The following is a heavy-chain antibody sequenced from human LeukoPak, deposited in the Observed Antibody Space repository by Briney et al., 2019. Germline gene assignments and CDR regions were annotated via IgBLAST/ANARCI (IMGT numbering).Heavy chain of an antibody. CDR3: AKDAAGPEY. CDR1: GFTFSNFG. D-gene: IGHD6-13*01. J-gene: IGHJ4*02. CDR2: ISASGGDT. Sequence: PGGSLRLSCAASGFTFSNFGMHWVRQAPGKGLEWVSGISASGGDTWYPDSVKGRFTISRDNSKNTLFLQMNSLRVEDTAIYYCAKDAAGPEYWGQGTRVTVSS. V-gene: IGHV3-23*01.